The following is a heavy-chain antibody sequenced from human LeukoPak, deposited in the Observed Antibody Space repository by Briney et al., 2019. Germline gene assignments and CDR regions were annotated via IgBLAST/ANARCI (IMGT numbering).Heavy chain of an antibody. Sequence: PSETLSLICTVSGGSISSYYWSWIRQPPGKGLEWLGYIYYSGSTNYNPSLKSRVTISVDKPKNQFSLKLSSVTAADTAVYYCARDRVSYDYVWGSYRRFDYWGQGTLVTVSS. D-gene: IGHD3-16*02. CDR2: IYYSGST. V-gene: IGHV4-59*12. CDR1: GGSISSYY. CDR3: ARDRVSYDYVWGSYRRFDY. J-gene: IGHJ4*02.